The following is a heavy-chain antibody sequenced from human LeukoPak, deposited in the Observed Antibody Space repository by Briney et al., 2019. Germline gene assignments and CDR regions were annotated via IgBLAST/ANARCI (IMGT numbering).Heavy chain of an antibody. V-gene: IGHV1-46*01. J-gene: IGHJ6*02. D-gene: IGHD4-17*01. Sequence: ASVKVSCKASGGTFSSYAISWVRQAPGQGLEWMGIINPSGGSTSYAQKFQGRVTVTRDTSTSTVYMELSSLRSEDTAVYYCARDTRTMTAVTRGQHYYYGLDVWGQGTTVTVSS. CDR2: INPSGGST. CDR1: GGTFSSYA. CDR3: ARDTRTMTAVTRGQHYYYGLDV.